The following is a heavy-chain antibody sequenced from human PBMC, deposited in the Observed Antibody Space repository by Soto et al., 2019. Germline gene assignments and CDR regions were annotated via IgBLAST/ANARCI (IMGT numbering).Heavy chain of an antibody. CDR1: GGSISTVGHY. CDR2: IYHTGST. CDR3: ARATGTLRSRNCDY. V-gene: IGHV4-31*03. D-gene: IGHD1-1*01. Sequence: QVQLQESGPKLVKPSQTLSLTCSVSGGSISTVGHYWTWIRQPPGKSLEWIGSIYHTGSTYYSKSLRSRLTMSVDTSKSQFSLRLSSVTAADTAVYYCARATGTLRSRNCDYWGQGSLVTVSS. J-gene: IGHJ4*02.